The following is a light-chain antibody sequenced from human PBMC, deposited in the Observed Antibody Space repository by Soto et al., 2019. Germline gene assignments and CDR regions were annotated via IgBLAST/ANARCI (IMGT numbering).Light chain of an antibody. J-gene: IGLJ1*01. Sequence: QSVLTQPPSVSGAPGQRVTLSCTGRSSNIGAGYDVHWYQQLPGTAPKLLIYVNINRPSGVPDRFSGSKSGTSASLAITGLQAEDEAEYYCQSYDSSLSAYVFGTGTKVT. CDR1: SSNIGAGYD. CDR3: QSYDSSLSAYV. CDR2: VNI. V-gene: IGLV1-40*01.